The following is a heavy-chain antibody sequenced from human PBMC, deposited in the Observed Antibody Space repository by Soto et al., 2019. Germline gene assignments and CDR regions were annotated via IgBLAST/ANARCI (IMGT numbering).Heavy chain of an antibody. D-gene: IGHD4-4*01. CDR3: ESHRSVTTTDPPRRLDV. CDR2: INHSGST. V-gene: IGHV4-34*01. CDR1: GGSFSGYY. J-gene: IGHJ6*02. Sequence: SETLSLTCAVYGGSFSGYYWSWIRQPPGKGLEWIGEINHSGSTNYNPSLKSRVTISVDTSKNQFSLKLSSVTAADTAVYYCESHRSVTTTDPPRRLDVWGQGTTVTVSS.